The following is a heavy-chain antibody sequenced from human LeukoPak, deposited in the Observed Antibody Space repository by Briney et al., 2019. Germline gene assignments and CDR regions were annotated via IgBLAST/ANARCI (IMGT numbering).Heavy chain of an antibody. CDR3: AKDEIAVVGQNAFDI. Sequence: SETLSLTCTVSGGSISSGGHSWSWIRQPPGKGLEWIGYIYHSGSGSTYYNPSLKSRVTISIDKSKNQFSLKLNSVTAADTAVYYCAKDEIAVVGQNAFDIWGQGTMVTVSS. D-gene: IGHD6-19*01. V-gene: IGHV4-30-2*01. CDR2: IYHSGSGST. J-gene: IGHJ3*02. CDR1: GGSISSGGHS.